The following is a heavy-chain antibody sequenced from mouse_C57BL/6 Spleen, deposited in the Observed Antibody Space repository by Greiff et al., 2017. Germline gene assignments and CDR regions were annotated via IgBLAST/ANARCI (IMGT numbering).Heavy chain of an antibody. J-gene: IGHJ1*03. D-gene: IGHD1-1*01. CDR1: GYTFTSYW. V-gene: IGHV1-74*01. CDR3: AVTTAVEGYFDV. CDR2: IHPSDSDT. Sequence: QVQLQQPGAELVKPGASVKVSCKASGYTFTSYWMHWVKQRPGPGLEWIGRIHPSDSDTHYNQKFKGKATLSVDKSSSPAYMQLSSLTSEDSAVXYCAVTTAVEGYFDVWGTGTTVTVSS.